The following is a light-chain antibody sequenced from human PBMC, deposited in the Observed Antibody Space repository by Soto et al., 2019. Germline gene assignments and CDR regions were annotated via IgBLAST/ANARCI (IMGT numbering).Light chain of an antibody. J-gene: IGKJ3*01. CDR3: QQYGSSPRFT. Sequence: EIVLTQSPGTLSLSPGERATLSCRASQSVSSSYLAWYQQKPGQAPKLLIYGASSRATGIPDRFSGSGSGTDFSPTISRLEPEDFAVYYCQQYGSSPRFTFGPGTKVDIK. CDR2: GAS. CDR1: QSVSSSY. V-gene: IGKV3-20*01.